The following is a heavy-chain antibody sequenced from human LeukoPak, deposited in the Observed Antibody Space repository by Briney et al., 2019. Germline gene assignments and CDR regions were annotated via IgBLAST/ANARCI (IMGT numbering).Heavy chain of an antibody. CDR3: ARGSYDFWSGYFGNQGYYYYMDV. J-gene: IGHJ6*03. D-gene: IGHD3-3*01. CDR2: IYYSGST. Sequence: SETLSLTCTVSGGSISNYYWSWIRQPPGKGLEWIGSIYYSGSTYYNPSLKSRVTISVDTSKNQFSLKLSSVTAADTAVYYRARGSYDFWSGYFGNQGYYYYMDVWGKGTTVTVSS. V-gene: IGHV4-39*07. CDR1: GGSISNYY.